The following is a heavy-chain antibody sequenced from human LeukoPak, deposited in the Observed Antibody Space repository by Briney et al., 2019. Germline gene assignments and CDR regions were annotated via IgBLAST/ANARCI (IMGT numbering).Heavy chain of an antibody. Sequence: GGSLRLSCAASGFTFTRHAIHWVRQTPGKGLEWVAVISNDGTNKYYADSVKGRFTISRDNSMNTLYLQMNSLRAEDTAVYYCANPGYDFWSGYYDYWGQGTLVTVSS. CDR3: ANPGYDFWSGYYDY. D-gene: IGHD3-3*01. V-gene: IGHV3-30*04. J-gene: IGHJ4*02. CDR1: GFTFTRHA. CDR2: ISNDGTNK.